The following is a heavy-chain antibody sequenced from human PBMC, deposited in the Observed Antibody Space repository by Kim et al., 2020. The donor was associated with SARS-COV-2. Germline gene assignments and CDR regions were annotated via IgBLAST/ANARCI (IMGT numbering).Heavy chain of an antibody. CDR1: GFTFSSYG. J-gene: IGHJ4*02. D-gene: IGHD6-19*01. V-gene: IGHV3-33*01. CDR3: ARDRGIYSSGLDY. CDR2: IWFDGSNK. Sequence: GGSLRLSCAASGFTFSSYGMHWVRQAPGKGLEWVAVIWFDGSNKYYVDSVKGRFTISRDNSKNTQYLQMSSLRAEDTAVYYCARDRGIYSSGLDYWGQGTLVTVSS.